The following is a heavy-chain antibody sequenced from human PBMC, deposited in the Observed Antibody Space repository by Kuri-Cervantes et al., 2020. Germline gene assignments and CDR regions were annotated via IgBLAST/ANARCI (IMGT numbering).Heavy chain of an antibody. CDR3: ARDWSSGWYMDV. Sequence: SRVASGFTFSTYSLNWVRLAPGKGLEWVSSISSSSKYIYYADSVKGRFTISRDNAKNSLFVQMNSLGAEDTAVYYCARDWSSGWYMDVWGKGTTVTVSS. CDR1: GFTFSTYS. D-gene: IGHD6-19*01. J-gene: IGHJ6*03. V-gene: IGHV3-21*01. CDR2: ISSSSKYI.